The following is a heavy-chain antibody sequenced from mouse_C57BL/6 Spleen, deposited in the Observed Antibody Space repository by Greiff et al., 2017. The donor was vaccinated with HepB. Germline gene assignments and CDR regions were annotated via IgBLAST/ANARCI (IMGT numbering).Heavy chain of an antibody. V-gene: IGHV1-52*01. CDR1: GYTFTSYW. J-gene: IGHJ4*01. Sequence: VQLQQPGAELVRPGSSVKLSCKASGYTFTSYWMHWVKQRPIQGLEWIGNIDPSDSETHYNQKFKDKATLTVDKSSSTAYMQLSSLTSEDSAVYYCARGITTVVAHYYAMDYWGQGTSVTVSS. D-gene: IGHD1-1*01. CDR2: IDPSDSET. CDR3: ARGITTVVAHYYAMDY.